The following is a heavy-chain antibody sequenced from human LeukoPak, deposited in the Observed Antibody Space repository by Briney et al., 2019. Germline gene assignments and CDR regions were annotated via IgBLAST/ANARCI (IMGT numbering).Heavy chain of an antibody. D-gene: IGHD6-13*01. J-gene: IGHJ4*02. V-gene: IGHV1-2*06. CDR1: GYTFTGYY. Sequence: ASVKVSCKASGYTFTGYYVHWVRQAPGQGLEWMGRINPNSGVTNYAQKFQGRVTMTRDTSISTAYMELSRLISDDTATYYCARGLSSSWRFDYWGQGTLVTVSS. CDR2: INPNSGVT. CDR3: ARGLSSSWRFDY.